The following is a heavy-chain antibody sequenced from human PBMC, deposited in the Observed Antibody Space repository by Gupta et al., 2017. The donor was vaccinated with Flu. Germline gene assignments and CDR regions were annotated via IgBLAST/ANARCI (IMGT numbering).Heavy chain of an antibody. CDR2: ISYDGSNK. CDR3: AKDRSGSGSPNYYYYYGMDV. J-gene: IGHJ6*02. D-gene: IGHD3-10*01. V-gene: IGHV3-30*18. Sequence: VRRATNKRLEWVAVISYDGSNKYYADSVKGRFTISRDNSKNTLYLQMNSLRAEDTAVYYCAKDRSGSGSPNYYYYYGMDVWGQGTTITVSS.